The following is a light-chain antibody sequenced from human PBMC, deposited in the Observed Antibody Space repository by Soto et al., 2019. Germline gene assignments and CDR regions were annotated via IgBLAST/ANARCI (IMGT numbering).Light chain of an antibody. CDR1: SSDIGNYNY. CDR3: SSYTDSSNYV. J-gene: IGLJ1*01. CDR2: QVT. V-gene: IGLV2-14*01. Sequence: QSVLTQPASVSGSPGQSITISCTGTSSDIGNYNYVSWYQQRPGKAPKPMIYQVTNRPSGVSNRFSGSRSGNTASLTISGLQAEDEADYYCSSYTDSSNYVFGTGTKVTVL.